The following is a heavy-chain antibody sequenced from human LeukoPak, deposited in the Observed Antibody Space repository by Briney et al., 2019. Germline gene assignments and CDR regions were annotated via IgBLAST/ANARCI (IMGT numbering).Heavy chain of an antibody. Sequence: SSETLSLTCTVSGGSISSYYWSWIRQPPGKGLEWIGYIYYSGSTNYNPSLKSRVTISVDTSKNQFSLKLSSVTAADTAVYYCARDMWGVHGYDYGYNFDSWGQGTLVIVSS. CDR1: GGSISSYY. CDR2: IYYSGST. J-gene: IGHJ4*02. D-gene: IGHD3-10*01. CDR3: ARDMWGVHGYDYGYNFDS. V-gene: IGHV4-59*12.